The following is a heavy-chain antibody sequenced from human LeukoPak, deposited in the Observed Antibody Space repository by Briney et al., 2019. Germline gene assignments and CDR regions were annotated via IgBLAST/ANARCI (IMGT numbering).Heavy chain of an antibody. CDR1: GFTFSSYW. Sequence: GGSLRLSCAASGFTFSSYWMHWVRQAPGKGLVWVSRINSDRSSTSYADSVKDRFTISRDNAKNTLYLQMNSLRAEDTAVYYCARVPEYSGNDYWGQGTLVTVSS. J-gene: IGHJ4*02. CDR3: ARVPEYSGNDY. V-gene: IGHV3-74*01. CDR2: INSDRSST. D-gene: IGHD1-26*01.